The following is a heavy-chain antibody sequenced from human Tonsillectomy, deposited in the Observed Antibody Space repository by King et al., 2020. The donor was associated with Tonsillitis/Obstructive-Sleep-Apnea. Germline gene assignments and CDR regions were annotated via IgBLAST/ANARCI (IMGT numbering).Heavy chain of an antibody. Sequence: QVQLVESGGGVVQPGRSLRLSCSASGFTFSSYGLHWVRQAPGKGLEWVAVIWYDVSNTYYADSVKGRFTISRDNSKNTLYLQMNSLRAEDTAVYYCASDLSNWNYGSDYWGQGTLVTVSS. J-gene: IGHJ4*02. V-gene: IGHV3-33*01. CDR2: IWYDVSNT. CDR1: GFTFSSYG. D-gene: IGHD1-7*01. CDR3: ASDLSNWNYGSDY.